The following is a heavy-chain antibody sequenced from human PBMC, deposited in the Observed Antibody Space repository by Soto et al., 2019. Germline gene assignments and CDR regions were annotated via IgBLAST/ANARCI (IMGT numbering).Heavy chain of an antibody. CDR1: GYTFSNYG. J-gene: IGHJ4*02. V-gene: IGHV1-18*01. CDR3: ARGYGDYIRAVDY. Sequence: ASVKVSCKASGYTFSNYGMSWVRQAPGQGLEWMGWVSTYNGHTNYAQNLQGRVTMTTDTSTSTAYMELRSLRSDDTAVYYCARGYGDYIRAVDYWGQGTLVTVSS. CDR2: VSTYNGHT. D-gene: IGHD4-17*01.